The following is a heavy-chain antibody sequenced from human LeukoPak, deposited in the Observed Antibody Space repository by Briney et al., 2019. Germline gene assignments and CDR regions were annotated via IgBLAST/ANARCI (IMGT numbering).Heavy chain of an antibody. CDR2: IWYDGSNK. J-gene: IGHJ4*02. CDR1: GFTLSSYG. D-gene: IGHD3-22*01. CDR3: ARDQYYYDSSGYFYDF. V-gene: IGHV3-33*01. Sequence: PGGSLRLSCAASGFTLSSYGMHWVRQAPGKGLEWVAVIWYDGSNKYYADSVKGRFTISRDNSKNTLYLQMNSLRAEDTAVYYCARDQYYYDSSGYFYDFWGQGTLVTVSS.